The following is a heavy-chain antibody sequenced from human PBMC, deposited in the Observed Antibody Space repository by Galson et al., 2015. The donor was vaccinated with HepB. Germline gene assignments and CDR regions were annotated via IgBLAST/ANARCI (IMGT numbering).Heavy chain of an antibody. CDR1: GYTFTYYY. J-gene: IGHJ4*02. V-gene: IGHV1-46*03. CDR3: ARATTVTTGPRLDY. D-gene: IGHD4-17*01. CDR2: INPSGGST. Sequence: SVKVSCKASGYTFTYYYMYWVRQAPGQGLEWMGIINPSGGSTNYTRKFQGRVTMTRDTSTSTVYMELSSLRSEDTALYYCARATTVTTGPRLDYWGQGTLVTVSS.